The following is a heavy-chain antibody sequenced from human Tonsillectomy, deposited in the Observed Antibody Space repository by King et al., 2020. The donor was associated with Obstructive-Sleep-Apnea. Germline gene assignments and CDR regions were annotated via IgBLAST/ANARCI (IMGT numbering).Heavy chain of an antibody. CDR2: IYNSGST. J-gene: IGHJ4*02. D-gene: IGHD6-19*01. CDR1: GGSISSYY. CDR3: ARQGYSSGTYFDY. Sequence: QLQESGPGLVKPSETLSLTCTVSGGSISSYYWSWIRQPPGKGLVWIGYIYNSGSTNYNPSLKSRVTISVDTSKNQFSLKLSSVTAADTAVYYCARQGYSSGTYFDYWGQGTLVTVSS. V-gene: IGHV4-59*08.